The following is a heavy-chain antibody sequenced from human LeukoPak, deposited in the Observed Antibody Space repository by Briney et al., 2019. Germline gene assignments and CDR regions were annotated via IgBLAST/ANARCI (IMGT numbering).Heavy chain of an antibody. D-gene: IGHD3-16*02. V-gene: IGHV1-18*01. CDR3: ARDRAIGWGGMIDDYYYGMDV. CDR2: TNTYNGNT. Sequence: GASVKVSCKASRYTFTSYGISWVRQAPGQGLEWMGWTNTYNGNTKYGERLQGRVTMATDTSTSTAYMELRSLRSDDTAVYYCARDRAIGWGGMIDDYYYGMDVWGQGTTVTVSS. J-gene: IGHJ6*02. CDR1: RYTFTSYG.